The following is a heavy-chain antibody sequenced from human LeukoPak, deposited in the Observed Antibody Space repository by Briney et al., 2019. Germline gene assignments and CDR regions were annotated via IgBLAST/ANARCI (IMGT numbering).Heavy chain of an antibody. V-gene: IGHV4-59*01. CDR2: IYYSGST. J-gene: IGHJ1*01. Sequence: SETLSLTCTVSGGSISSYYWSWIRQPPGKGLEWIGYIYYSGSTNYNPSLKNRVTISVDTSKNQFSLKLSSVTAADTAVYYCASCSGGSCPYGEYFQHWGQGTLVTVSS. D-gene: IGHD2-15*01. CDR3: ASCSGGSCPYGEYFQH. CDR1: GGSISSYY.